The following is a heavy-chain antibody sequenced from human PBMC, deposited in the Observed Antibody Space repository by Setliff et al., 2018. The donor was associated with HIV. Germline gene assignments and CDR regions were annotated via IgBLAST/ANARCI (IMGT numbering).Heavy chain of an antibody. J-gene: IGHJ4*02. CDR3: VIRKAGSGGSRPIDY. Sequence: GASVKVSCKSSGYTFTDYFMHWVRQAPGQGLEWMGWISPDNANTRISQRFRGSVTMTRDRSINTAYMEFSGLTSDDTAVYYCVIRKAGSGGSRPIDYWGQGTPVTVSS. D-gene: IGHD6-19*01. V-gene: IGHV1-2*02. CDR2: ISPDNANT. CDR1: GYTFTDYF.